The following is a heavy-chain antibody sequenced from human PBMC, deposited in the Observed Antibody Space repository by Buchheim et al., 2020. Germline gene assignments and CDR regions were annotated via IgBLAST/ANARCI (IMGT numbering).Heavy chain of an antibody. CDR3: ARGLPSYGDSRDY. CDR2: ISSSSSYI. J-gene: IGHJ4*02. D-gene: IGHD4-17*01. Sequence: EVQLVESGGGLVKPGGSLRLSCAASGFTFSSYSMNWVRQAPGKGLEWVSSISSSSSYIYYADPVKGRFTISRDNAKKPLYPQMNSLRAEDTAVYYCARGLPSYGDSRDYWGQGTL. CDR1: GFTFSSYS. V-gene: IGHV3-21*01.